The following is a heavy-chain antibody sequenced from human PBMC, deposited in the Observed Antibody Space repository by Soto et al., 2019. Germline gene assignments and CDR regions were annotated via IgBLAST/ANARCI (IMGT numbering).Heavy chain of an antibody. CDR1: GYTFTSYY. CDR3: ARDFVVVPSALYYFAY. Sequence: QVQLVQSGAEVKKPGASVKVSCKASGYTFTSYYMHWVRQAPGQGLEWMGIINPSGGSTSYAQKFQGRVTMTRDTSTSTVYMELSSLRSEDTAVYYCARDFVVVPSALYYFAYWGQGTLVTVSS. D-gene: IGHD2-2*01. J-gene: IGHJ4*02. CDR2: INPSGGST. V-gene: IGHV1-46*03.